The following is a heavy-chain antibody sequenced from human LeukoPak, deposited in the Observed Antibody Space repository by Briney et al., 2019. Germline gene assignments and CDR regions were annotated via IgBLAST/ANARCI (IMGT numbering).Heavy chain of an antibody. V-gene: IGHV3-7*01. CDR2: IKQDGSET. D-gene: IGHD1-26*01. Sequence: GGSLRLSCAASGFTFSTYWMTWLRQAPGKGLEWVANIKQDGSETYYVDSVKGRFTVSRDNAKNSLYLQMNSLRAEDTAMYYCARHTGTYFNYWGQGTLVTVSS. CDR3: ARHTGTYFNY. J-gene: IGHJ4*02. CDR1: GFTFSTYW.